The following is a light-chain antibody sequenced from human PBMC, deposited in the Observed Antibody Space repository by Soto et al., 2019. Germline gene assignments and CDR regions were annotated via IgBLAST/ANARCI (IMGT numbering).Light chain of an antibody. CDR3: QQYNNWPPYS. CDR2: GAS. V-gene: IGKV3-15*01. Sequence: EIVMPQSPATLSVSPGERATLSCRASPSVNSNLARYQQKPGQTPRLLLYGASTRATGIPARFSGHRSGTEFTLTISSLQSEDFAVYYCQQYNNWPPYSFGQGTKLEIK. CDR1: PSVNSN. J-gene: IGKJ2*01.